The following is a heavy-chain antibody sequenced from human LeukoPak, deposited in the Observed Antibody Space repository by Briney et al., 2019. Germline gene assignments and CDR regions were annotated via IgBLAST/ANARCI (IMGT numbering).Heavy chain of an antibody. J-gene: IGHJ5*02. D-gene: IGHD2-2*01. CDR3: ARVRGSTSCPES. CDR1: GFSFSTYW. V-gene: IGHV3-7*01. Sequence: PGGSLRLSCAASGFSFSTYWMSWVRQAPGKGLEWVANIKEDGTEKYYVGSVKGRFTISRDNAKKSLYLQMNSLRDDDTAVYFCARVRGSTSCPESWGQGTLVTVSS. CDR2: IKEDGTEK.